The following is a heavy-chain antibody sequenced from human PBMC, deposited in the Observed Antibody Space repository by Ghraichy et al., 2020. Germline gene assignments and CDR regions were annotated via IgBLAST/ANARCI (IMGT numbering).Heavy chain of an antibody. CDR1: GASVTSGGYS. Sequence: SETLSLTCIVSGASVTSGGYSWNWIRQPPGKGLEWIGYIYHDGSAFYNPSLQSRVSMSPDRSYNQFSLGLTSVTAADAAIYYCAKGDPNYHYMDVWGKGTTVTVSS. CDR2: IYHDGSA. J-gene: IGHJ6*03. CDR3: AKGDPNYHYMDV. D-gene: IGHD2-21*02. V-gene: IGHV4-30-2*01.